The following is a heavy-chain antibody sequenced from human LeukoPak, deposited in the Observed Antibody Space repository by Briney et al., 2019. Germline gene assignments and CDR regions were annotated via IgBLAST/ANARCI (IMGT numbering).Heavy chain of an antibody. CDR1: GFTFSSYG. CDR3: TTDLFGWPSH. CDR2: IKSKTDGGTT. J-gene: IGHJ4*02. V-gene: IGHV3-15*01. D-gene: IGHD3-3*01. Sequence: PGRSLRLSCAASGFTFSSYGMHWVRQAPGKGLEWVGRIKSKTDGGTTDYAAPVKGRFTISRDDSKNTLYLQMNSLKTEDIAVYYCTTDLFGWPSHWGQGALVTVSS.